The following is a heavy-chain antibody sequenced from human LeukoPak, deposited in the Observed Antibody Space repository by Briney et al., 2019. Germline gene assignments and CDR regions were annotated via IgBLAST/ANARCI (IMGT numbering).Heavy chain of an antibody. CDR1: GGSISSGDSY. D-gene: IGHD3-10*01. CDR3: ARVPDGSGSVDY. CDR2: IYYRGST. Sequence: NPSETLSLTCTVSGGSISSGDSYWSWIRQPPGKGLEWIGYIYYRGSTSYNPSLNSRITISLDTSKNQFSLKLRSVTAADTAVYYCARVPDGSGSVDYWGQGTLVTVSS. J-gene: IGHJ4*02. V-gene: IGHV4-30-4*08.